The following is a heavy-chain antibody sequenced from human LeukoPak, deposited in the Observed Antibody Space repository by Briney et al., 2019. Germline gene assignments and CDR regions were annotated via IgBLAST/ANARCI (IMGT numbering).Heavy chain of an antibody. CDR1: GGSISSYY. Sequence: PSGTLSLTCTVSGGSISSYYWSWIRQPPGKGLEWIGYIYYSGSTNYNPSLKSRVTISVDTSKNQFSLKLSSVTAADTAVYYCARHAAVVFYFDYWGQGTLVTVSS. V-gene: IGHV4-59*08. CDR3: ARHAAVVFYFDY. J-gene: IGHJ4*02. CDR2: IYYSGST. D-gene: IGHD5-18*01.